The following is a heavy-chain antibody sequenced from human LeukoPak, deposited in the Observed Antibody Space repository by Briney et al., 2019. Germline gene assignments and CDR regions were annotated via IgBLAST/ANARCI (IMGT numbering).Heavy chain of an antibody. Sequence: GESLKISCKGSGYRFATYWIGWVRQMPGQGLEWMGIIYPDDSATKYSPSFQGQVTISADKSIDTAYLQWSNLKASDTAMYYCAVRTAVTKLEPNPFDYWGQGTLVTVSS. D-gene: IGHD4-17*01. V-gene: IGHV5-51*01. CDR1: GYRFATYW. CDR2: IYPDDSAT. J-gene: IGHJ4*02. CDR3: AVRTAVTKLEPNPFDY.